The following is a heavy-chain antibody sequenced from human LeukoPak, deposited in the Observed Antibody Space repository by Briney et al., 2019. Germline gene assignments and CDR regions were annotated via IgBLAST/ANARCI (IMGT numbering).Heavy chain of an antibody. Sequence: SETLSLTCTVSGVSISSTSNQWGWLRQPPGTGLEWVGSIYYSENTHYNPSLKSPVTISIDTSKNPFSLKLSSVTAADTAVYYCAISNYDAFDIWGQGTMVTVSS. CDR3: AISNYDAFDI. CDR2: IYYSENT. CDR1: GVSISSTSNQ. D-gene: IGHD4-11*01. J-gene: IGHJ3*02. V-gene: IGHV4-39*07.